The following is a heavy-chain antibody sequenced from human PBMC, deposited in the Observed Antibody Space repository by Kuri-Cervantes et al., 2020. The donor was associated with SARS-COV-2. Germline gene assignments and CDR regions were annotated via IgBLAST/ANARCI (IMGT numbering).Heavy chain of an antibody. D-gene: IGHD3-3*01. CDR1: GYTFTGYY. V-gene: IGHV1-8*02. CDR2: INPNSGNT. CDR3: AISSPNTIFGVVIDY. J-gene: IGHJ4*02. Sequence: ASVKVSCKASGYTFTGYYMHWVRQAPGQGLEWMGWINPNSGNTGYAQKFQGRVTMTRNTSISTAYMELSSLRSEDTAVYYCAISSPNTIFGVVIDYWGQGTLVTVSS.